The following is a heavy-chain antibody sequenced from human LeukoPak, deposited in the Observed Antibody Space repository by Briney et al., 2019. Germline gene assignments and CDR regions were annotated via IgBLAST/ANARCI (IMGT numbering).Heavy chain of an antibody. CDR2: INDNGRA. CDR1: GGSFSNYY. CDR3: ARRWKYGRNYYIDV. V-gene: IGHV4-34*01. J-gene: IGHJ6*03. D-gene: IGHD1-7*01. Sequence: SETLSLTCAAYGGSFSNYYWNWIRQPPGKGLEWLGEINDNGRANYNPSLMSRVTVSVDTSKNQFSLRLTSVTATDTAVYYCARRWKYGRNYYIDVWGKGATVSVSS.